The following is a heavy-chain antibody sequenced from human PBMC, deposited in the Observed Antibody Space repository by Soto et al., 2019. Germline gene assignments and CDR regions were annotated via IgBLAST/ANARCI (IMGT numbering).Heavy chain of an antibody. Sequence: SETLSLTCAVYGGSFSTYCWSWIRQPPGKGLEWIGEINYSGSTNYNPSLKSRVTISLDTSKNQFSLNLRSVTAADTAVYYCAGGRPRNKSWFDPWGQGTQVTVSS. CDR1: GGSFSTYC. J-gene: IGHJ5*02. CDR3: AGGRPRNKSWFDP. V-gene: IGHV4-34*01. CDR2: INYSGST.